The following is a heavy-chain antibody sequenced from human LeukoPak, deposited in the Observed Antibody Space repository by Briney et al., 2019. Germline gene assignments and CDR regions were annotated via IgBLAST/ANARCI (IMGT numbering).Heavy chain of an antibody. CDR2: IYYSGST. D-gene: IGHD6-6*01. V-gene: IGHV4-59*01. CDR1: GGSISSYY. J-gene: IGHJ6*03. CDR3: ARDWGVAARPGYMDV. Sequence: SETLSLTCTVSGGSISSYYWSWIRQPPGKGLEWIGYIYYSGSTKYNTSLKSRVTISVDTSKNQFSLRLSSVTAADTAVYYCARDWGVAARPGYMDVWGKGTTVTVSS.